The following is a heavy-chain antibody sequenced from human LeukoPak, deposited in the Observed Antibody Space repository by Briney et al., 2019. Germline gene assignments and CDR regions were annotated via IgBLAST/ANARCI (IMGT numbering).Heavy chain of an antibody. J-gene: IGHJ4*02. CDR3: ATFPPAIEKKWELLY. CDR2: FDPEDGET. CDR1: GYTLTELS. Sequence: ASVKVSSKVSGYTLTELSMHWVRQAPGKGLEWMGGFDPEDGETIYAQKFQGRVTMTEDTSTDTAYMELSSLRSEDTAVYYCATFPPAIEKKWELLYWGQGTLVTVSS. V-gene: IGHV1-24*01. D-gene: IGHD1-26*01.